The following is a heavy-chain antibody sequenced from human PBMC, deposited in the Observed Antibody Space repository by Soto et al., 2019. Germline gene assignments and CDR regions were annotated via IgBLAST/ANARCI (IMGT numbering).Heavy chain of an antibody. Sequence: SQTLSLTCVISGDSVSSYSAAWNWIRQSPSGGLEWLGRTYYRSRFFSXYAESVKSRIIINPDTSKNQFSLQLKSVTPEDTAVYYCVRDXXXXXGWFDPXXXGTPVTVSS. CDR3: VRDXXXXXGWFDP. D-gene: IGHD3-16*01. J-gene: IGHJ5*02. CDR2: TYYRSRFFS. V-gene: IGHV6-1*01. CDR1: GDSVSSYSAA.